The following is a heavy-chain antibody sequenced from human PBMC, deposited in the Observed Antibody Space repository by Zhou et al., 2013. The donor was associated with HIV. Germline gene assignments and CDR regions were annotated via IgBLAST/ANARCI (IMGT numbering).Heavy chain of an antibody. D-gene: IGHD3-10*01. Sequence: QVHLVQSGAEVKKPGSLAKVSCEASGGSFSRHAITWVRQARGQGLEWMGGIIPIFGTATYAQKFQGRVTITTDESTTTAYMELNRLTSEDTAVYYCARQGVDSGSGRLYYMDVWGKGTKVTVSS. CDR3: ARQGVDSGSGRLYYMDV. CDR1: GGSFSRHA. V-gene: IGHV1-69*05. CDR2: IIPIFGTA. J-gene: IGHJ6*03.